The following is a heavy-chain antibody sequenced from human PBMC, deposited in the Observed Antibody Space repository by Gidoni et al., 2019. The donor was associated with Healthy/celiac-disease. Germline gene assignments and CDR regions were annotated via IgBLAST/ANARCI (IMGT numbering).Heavy chain of an antibody. V-gene: IGHV4-38-2*02. Sequence: SETLSLTCTVSGYSISSGYYWGWIRQPPGKGLEWIGSIYHSGSTYYNPSLKSRVTISVDTSKNQFSLKLSSVTAADTAVYYCASSCGGDCFGYYYGMDVWGQGTTVTVSS. CDR2: IYHSGST. J-gene: IGHJ6*02. CDR3: ASSCGGDCFGYYYGMDV. CDR1: GYSISSGYY. D-gene: IGHD2-21*02.